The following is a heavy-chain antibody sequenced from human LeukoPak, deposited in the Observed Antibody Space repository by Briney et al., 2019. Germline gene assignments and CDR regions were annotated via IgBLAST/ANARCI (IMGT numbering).Heavy chain of an antibody. V-gene: IGHV3-30*02. J-gene: IGHJ4*02. Sequence: GGSLRLSCAASGFTFSSYGMHWVSQAPGKRLEWVAFIRYDGSNKYYADSVKGRFTISRDNSKNTLYLHMNSLRAEDTAVYYCAKMAARPQDYWGQGTLVTVSS. CDR2: IRYDGSNK. CDR3: AKMAARPQDY. CDR1: GFTFSSYG. D-gene: IGHD6-6*01.